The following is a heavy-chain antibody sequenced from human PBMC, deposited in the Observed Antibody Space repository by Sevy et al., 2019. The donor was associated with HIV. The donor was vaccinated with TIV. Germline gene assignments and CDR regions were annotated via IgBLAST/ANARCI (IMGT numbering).Heavy chain of an antibody. J-gene: IGHJ6*02. Sequence: ASVKVSCKASGGTFSSYAISWVRQAPGQGLEWMGGIIPIFGTANYAQKFQGRVTITADESTSTAYMELSSLRSEDTAVYYCARVRDYYGSGSYYNPYDAYYYYGMDVWGQGTTATVSS. CDR2: IIPIFGTA. CDR1: GGTFSSYA. CDR3: ARVRDYYGSGSYYNPYDAYYYYGMDV. V-gene: IGHV1-69*13. D-gene: IGHD3-10*01.